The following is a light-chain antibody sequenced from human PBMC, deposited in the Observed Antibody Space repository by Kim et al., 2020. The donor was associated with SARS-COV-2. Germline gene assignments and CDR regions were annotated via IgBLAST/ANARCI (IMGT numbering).Light chain of an antibody. CDR2: RDN. J-gene: IGLJ3*02. Sequence: RPNATLTCTGNNNNVGDQGAAWLQKHQGHPPKLRSYRDNNRPSGISERFSAFRSGNTASLTISGLQPEDEADYYCSAWDSSLSVWMFGGGTQLTVL. CDR3: SAWDSSLSVWM. V-gene: IGLV10-54*04. CDR1: NNNVGDQG.